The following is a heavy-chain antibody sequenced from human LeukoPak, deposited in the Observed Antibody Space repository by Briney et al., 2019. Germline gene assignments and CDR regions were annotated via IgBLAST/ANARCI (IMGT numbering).Heavy chain of an antibody. CDR3: ASYRVSHGMDV. D-gene: IGHD1-26*01. CDR1: GFTFSTYW. V-gene: IGHV3-7*01. J-gene: IGHJ6*02. CDR2: IKGDGSEK. Sequence: PGGSLRLSCAASGFTFSTYWMAWVRQAPGKGLEWVANIKGDGSEKYHGDPVTGRFTIARDNAKDSLYLQMNSLRAEDTAIYYCASYRVSHGMDVWGQGTTVSVSS.